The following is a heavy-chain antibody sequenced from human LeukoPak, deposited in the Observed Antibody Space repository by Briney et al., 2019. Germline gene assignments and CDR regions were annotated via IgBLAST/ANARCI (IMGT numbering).Heavy chain of an antibody. V-gene: IGHV4-39*01. CDR3: ASRSHSRWYNYYYYMDV. CDR2: IYYSGST. Sequence: PSKTLSLTCAVSGGSVSSTNYYWGWIRQPPGKGLEWIGSIYYSGSTYYNPSLKSRVTISVDTSKNQFSLKLSSVTAADTAVYYCASRSHSRWYNYYYYMDVWGKGTTVTVSS. D-gene: IGHD6-13*01. J-gene: IGHJ6*03. CDR1: GGSVSSTNYY.